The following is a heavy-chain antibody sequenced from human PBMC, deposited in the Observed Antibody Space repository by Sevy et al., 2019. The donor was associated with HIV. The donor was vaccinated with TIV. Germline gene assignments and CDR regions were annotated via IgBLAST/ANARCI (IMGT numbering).Heavy chain of an antibody. CDR1: GGSITSRY. V-gene: IGHV4-59*08. D-gene: IGHD1-26*01. J-gene: IGHJ4*02. CDR3: AGENAWGRGYS. Sequence: SETLSLTCTVSGGSITSRYWNGIRRPPGKGLEWIANIYYNGHINYNPSLKSRVTLSLDTSKNQFSLRLSSVTAADTAMYYCAGENAWGRGYSWGQGTLVTVSS. CDR2: IYYNGHI.